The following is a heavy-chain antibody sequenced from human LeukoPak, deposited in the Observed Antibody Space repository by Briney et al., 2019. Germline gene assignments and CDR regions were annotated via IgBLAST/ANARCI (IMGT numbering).Heavy chain of an antibody. CDR2: INPSGGST. D-gene: IGHD6-19*01. CDR3: ASSSGWYEMYGMDV. J-gene: IGHJ6*02. V-gene: IGHV1-46*01. CDR1: GYTFTSYY. Sequence: ASVKVSCKASGYTFTSYYMHWVRQAPGQGLEWMGIINPSGGSTSYAQKFQGRVTMTRDTSISTAYMELSRLRSDDTAVYYCASSSGWYEMYGMDVWGQGTTVTVSS.